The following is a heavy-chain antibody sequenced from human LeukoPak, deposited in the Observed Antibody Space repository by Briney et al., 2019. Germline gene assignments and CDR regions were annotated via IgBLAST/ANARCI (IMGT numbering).Heavy chain of an antibody. CDR3: ARDLGDSGYDSDY. D-gene: IGHD5-12*01. CDR1: GYTFTGYY. J-gene: IGHJ4*02. CDR2: INPNSGGT. V-gene: IGHV1-2*02. Sequence: ASVKVSCKASGYTFTGYYMHWVRQAPGQGLEWMGWINPNSGGTNYAQKFQGRVTMTRDTSISTAYMELSRLRSDDTAVYYCARDLGDSGYDSDYWGQGTLVTVSS.